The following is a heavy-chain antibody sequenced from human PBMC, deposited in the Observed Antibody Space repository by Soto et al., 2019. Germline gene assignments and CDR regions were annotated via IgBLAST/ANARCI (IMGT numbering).Heavy chain of an antibody. D-gene: IGHD3-10*01. CDR3: ARDRGVANYYGSGSYSYGMDV. CDR2: IYYSGST. V-gene: IGHV4-59*01. Sequence: SETLSLTYTVSGGSISSYYWSWIRQPPGTGLAWIGYIYYSGSTNYNPSLKSRVTISVDTSKNQFSLKLSSVTAADTAVYYCARDRGVANYYGSGSYSYGMDVWGQGTTVTVS. J-gene: IGHJ6*02. CDR1: GGSISSYY.